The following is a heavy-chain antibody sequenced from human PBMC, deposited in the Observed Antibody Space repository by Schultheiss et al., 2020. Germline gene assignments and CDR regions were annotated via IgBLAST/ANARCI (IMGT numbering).Heavy chain of an antibody. J-gene: IGHJ4*02. CDR2: IYSNGST. CDR1: GLTVSINY. V-gene: IGHV3-53*01. CDR3: ASTPDKYYDFWSGLEI. Sequence: WGSLRLSCAASGLTVSINYMTWVRQAPGKGLEWVSVIYSNGSTYYADSVKGRFTISRDNAKNTLYLQMNSLRAEDTAVYYCASTPDKYYDFWSGLEIWGQGTLVTVSS. D-gene: IGHD3-3*01.